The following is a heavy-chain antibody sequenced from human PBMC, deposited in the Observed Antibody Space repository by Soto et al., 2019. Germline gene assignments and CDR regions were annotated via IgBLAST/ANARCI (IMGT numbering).Heavy chain of an antibody. J-gene: IGHJ3*02. CDR2: IYYSGNT. D-gene: IGHD6-19*01. V-gene: IGHV4-61*01. CDR3: ARPKSSGWLDAFDI. CDR1: GGSVSSGSFY. Sequence: PSETLSLTCSVSGGSVSSGSFYWGWIRQPPGKGMEWIGYIYYSGNTNYNPSLKSRVTISVDTSKNQFSLKLSSVTAADTAVYYCARPKSSGWLDAFDIWGQGTMVTVSS.